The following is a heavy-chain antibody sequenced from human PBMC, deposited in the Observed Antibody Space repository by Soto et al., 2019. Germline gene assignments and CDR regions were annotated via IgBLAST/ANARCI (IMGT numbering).Heavy chain of an antibody. CDR2: ISWNSGSI. D-gene: IGHD1-1*01. CDR1: GFTFDDYG. CDR3: AKVSTTHTFGPLDP. J-gene: IGHJ5*02. Sequence: EVQLVESGGGLVQPGGSVRLSCAASGFTFDDYGMHWVRQAPGKGLEWVSGISWNSGSIGYVDSVKGRFIISRDNAKNSLYLQMNNLRPEDTAFYFCAKVSTTHTFGPLDPWGQGTLVTVSS. V-gene: IGHV3-9*01.